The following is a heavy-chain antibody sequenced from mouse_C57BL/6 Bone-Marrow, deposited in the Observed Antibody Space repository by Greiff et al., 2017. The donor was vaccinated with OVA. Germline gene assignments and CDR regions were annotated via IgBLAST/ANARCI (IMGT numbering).Heavy chain of an antibody. J-gene: IGHJ3*01. CDR2: IFPGSGST. V-gene: IGHV1-75*01. CDR3: ARRGLRAWFAY. CDR1: GYTFTDYY. Sequence: VQLQQSGPELVKPGASVKISCKASGYTFTDYYINWVKQRPGQGLEWIGWIFPGSGSTYYNEKFKGKATLTVDKSSSTAYMSLSSLTSEDSAVYFCARRGLRAWFAYWGQGTLVTVSA. D-gene: IGHD2-4*01.